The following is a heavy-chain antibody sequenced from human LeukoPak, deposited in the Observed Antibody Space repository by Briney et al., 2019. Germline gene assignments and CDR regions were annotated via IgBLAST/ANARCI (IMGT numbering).Heavy chain of an antibody. J-gene: IGHJ5*02. V-gene: IGHV3-23*01. Sequence: PGGSLRLSCAASGFTFSSYAMSWVRQAPGKGLEWVSAISGSGGSTYYVDSVKGRFTISRDNSKNTLYLQMNSLRAEDTAVYYCAKDRSEAAGVYNWFDPWGQGTLVTVSS. CDR1: GFTFSSYA. CDR3: AKDRSEAAGVYNWFDP. D-gene: IGHD6-13*01. CDR2: ISGSGGST.